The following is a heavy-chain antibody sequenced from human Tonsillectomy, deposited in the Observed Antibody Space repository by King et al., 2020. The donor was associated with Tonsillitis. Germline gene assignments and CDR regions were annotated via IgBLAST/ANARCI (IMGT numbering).Heavy chain of an antibody. CDR1: GFSLNNDRMG. D-gene: IGHD2-21*02. V-gene: IGHV2-26*01. J-gene: IGHJ4*02. Sequence: VTLQESGPVLVKPTETLTLTCTVSGFSLNNDRMGVSWIRQPPGKALEWLVSIFSNDEKSYSTSLKSRLTISRDTSKSQVVLTMTNMDPVDTATYYCARINDCGGACYPFDYWGQGTLVTVSS. CDR3: ARINDCGGACYPFDY. CDR2: IFSNDEK.